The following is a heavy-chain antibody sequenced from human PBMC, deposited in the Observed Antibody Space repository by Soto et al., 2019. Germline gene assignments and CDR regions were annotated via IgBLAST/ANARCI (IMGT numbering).Heavy chain of an antibody. CDR3: ARDRSAPMVRGVNFDY. V-gene: IGHV6-1*01. CDR2: TYYRSKWYN. CDR1: GDSVSSNSAA. Sequence: SQTLSLTCAISGDSVSSNSAAWNWIRQSPSRGLEWLGRTYYRSKWYNDYAVSVKSRITINPGTSKNQFSLQLYSVTPEDTAVYYCARDRSAPMVRGVNFDYWGQGTLVTVSS. D-gene: IGHD3-10*01. J-gene: IGHJ4*02.